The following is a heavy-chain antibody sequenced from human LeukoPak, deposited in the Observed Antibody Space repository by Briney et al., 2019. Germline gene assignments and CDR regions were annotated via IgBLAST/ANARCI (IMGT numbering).Heavy chain of an antibody. CDR1: GFTFSSYS. CDR2: ISNSSSYI. CDR3: ARARGDFNWFDP. D-gene: IGHD3-10*01. J-gene: IGHJ5*02. V-gene: IGHV3-21*01. Sequence: PGESLTLSCAASGFTFSSYSMNWVRQAPGKGLEWISSISNSSSYIYYAASVKGRFTISRDNAKNSLYLQMNSLRAEDTAVYYCARARGDFNWFDPWGQGTLVTVSS.